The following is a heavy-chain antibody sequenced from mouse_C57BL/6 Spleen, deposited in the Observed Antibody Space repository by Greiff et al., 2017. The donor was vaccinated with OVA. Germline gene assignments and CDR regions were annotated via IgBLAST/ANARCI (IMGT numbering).Heavy chain of an antibody. J-gene: IGHJ1*03. Sequence: EVQVVESGGGLVKPGGSLKLSCAASGFTFSDYGMHWVRQAPEKGLEWVAYISSGSSTIYYADTVKGRFTISRDNAKNTLFLQMTSLRSEDTAMYYCARGISYYYGSSWYFDVWGTGTTVTVSS. CDR1: GFTFSDYG. D-gene: IGHD1-1*01. CDR2: ISSGSSTI. CDR3: ARGISYYYGSSWYFDV. V-gene: IGHV5-17*01.